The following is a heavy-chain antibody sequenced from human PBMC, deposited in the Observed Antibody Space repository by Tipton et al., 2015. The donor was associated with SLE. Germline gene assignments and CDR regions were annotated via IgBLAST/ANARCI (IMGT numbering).Heavy chain of an antibody. CDR2: INYSGGT. D-gene: IGHD6-13*01. Sequence: TLSLTCTVSGDSISSHYWSWIRQPPGKGLEWIGEINYSGGTNYNPSLKSRVTISVDTSKNQFSLHLTTVTAADTAVYFCATSVYSSNYFGSFDLWGQGTMVTVSS. J-gene: IGHJ3*01. V-gene: IGHV4-34*01. CDR3: ATSVYSSNYFGSFDL. CDR1: GDSISSHY.